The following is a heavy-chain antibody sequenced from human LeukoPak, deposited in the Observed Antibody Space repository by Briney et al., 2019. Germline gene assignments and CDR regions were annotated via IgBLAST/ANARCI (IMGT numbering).Heavy chain of an antibody. D-gene: IGHD1-14*01. CDR1: GFTFSGYY. V-gene: IGHV3-11*01. CDR2: ITPGGVNI. Sequence: GGSLRLSCAASGFTFSGYYMTWIHHSPGKGLEWISYITPGGVNIYYGDSAKGRFTTSRDNAKNSLFLQMNNLSVDDTAIYFCAKGHHGLDVWGQGTTVTVSS. CDR3: AKGHHGLDV. J-gene: IGHJ6*02.